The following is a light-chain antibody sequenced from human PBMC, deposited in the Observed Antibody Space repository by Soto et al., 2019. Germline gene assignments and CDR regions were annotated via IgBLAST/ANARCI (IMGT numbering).Light chain of an antibody. V-gene: IGLV2-14*03. CDR3: CPYRSGTSPYYV. CDR2: EVS. Sequence: QSVLTQPAAVSGTPGQSITISCTGTSSDIGGYKDVSWYQQHPGKAPQVLIFEVSYRPYGISNRFSGSKSGNVASLTISGLQAEDEADYYCCPYRSGTSPYYVFGTGTKSPS. CDR1: SSDIGGYKD. J-gene: IGLJ1*01.